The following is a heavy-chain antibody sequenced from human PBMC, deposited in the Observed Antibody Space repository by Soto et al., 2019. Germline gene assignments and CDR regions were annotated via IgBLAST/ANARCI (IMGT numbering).Heavy chain of an antibody. CDR1: GGTFSSYA. Sequence: ASVKVSCKASGGTFSSYAISWVRQAPGQGLEWMGGIIPIFGTANYAQKFQGRVTITADESTSTAYMELSSLRSEDTAVYYCARTSPTGRYYYYYYGMDVWGQGTTVTVSS. D-gene: IGHD2-2*01. CDR2: IIPIFGTA. CDR3: ARTSPTGRYYYYYYGMDV. V-gene: IGHV1-69*13. J-gene: IGHJ6*02.